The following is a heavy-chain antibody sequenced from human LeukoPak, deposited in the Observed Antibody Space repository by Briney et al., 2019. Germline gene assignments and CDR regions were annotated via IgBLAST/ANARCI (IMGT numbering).Heavy chain of an antibody. J-gene: IGHJ4*02. CDR3: VRELGEADIFDY. Sequence: SGRSLRLSCAASGFPFSTYNINWVRQAPGKGLEWASLISSRSTYTYYADSVKGRFTISRDDAKNSLYLQMNNLRAEDTAVYYCVRELGEADIFDYWGQGTLVTVSS. CDR2: ISSRSTYT. V-gene: IGHV3-21*01. D-gene: IGHD3-16*01. CDR1: GFPFSTYN.